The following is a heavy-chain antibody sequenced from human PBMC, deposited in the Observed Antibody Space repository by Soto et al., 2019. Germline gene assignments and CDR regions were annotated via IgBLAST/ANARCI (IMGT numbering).Heavy chain of an antibody. D-gene: IGHD6-13*01. CDR1: GGSISSGGYY. Sequence: SETLSLTCTVSGGSISSGGYYWSWIRQHPGKGLEWIGYIYYSGSTYYNPSLKSRVTISVDTSKNQFSLKLSSVTAADTAVYYCARAPGVSIAAVYYYYGMDVWGQGTTVTVSS. J-gene: IGHJ6*02. CDR2: IYYSGST. CDR3: ARAPGVSIAAVYYYYGMDV. V-gene: IGHV4-31*03.